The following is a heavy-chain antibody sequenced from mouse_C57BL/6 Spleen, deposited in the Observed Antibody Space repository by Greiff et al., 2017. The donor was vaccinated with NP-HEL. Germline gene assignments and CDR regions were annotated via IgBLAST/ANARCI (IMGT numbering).Heavy chain of an antibody. J-gene: IGHJ4*01. CDR2: INYDGSST. Sequence: EVKLVESEGGLVQPGSSMKLSCTASGFTFSDYYMAWVRQVPEKGLEWVANINYDGSSTYYLDSLKSRFIISRANAKNILYLQMSSLKSEDTATYYCAKINPVYYYGSSPYYAMDYWGQGTSVTVSS. D-gene: IGHD1-1*01. CDR1: GFTFSDYY. CDR3: AKINPVYYYGSSPYYAMDY. V-gene: IGHV5-16*01.